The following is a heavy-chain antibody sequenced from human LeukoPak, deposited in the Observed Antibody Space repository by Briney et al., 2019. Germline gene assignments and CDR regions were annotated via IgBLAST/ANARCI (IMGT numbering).Heavy chain of an antibody. V-gene: IGHV1-69*05. CDR2: IIPIFGTA. CDR1: GGTFSRYA. J-gene: IGHJ5*02. Sequence: SVKVSCKASGGTFSRYAISWVRQAPGQGLEWMGGIIPIFGTANYAQKFQGRVTITTDESTSTAYMELSSLRSEDTAVYYCASAGITFGGVIVNWFDPWGQGTLVTVSS. D-gene: IGHD3-16*02. CDR3: ASAGITFGGVIVNWFDP.